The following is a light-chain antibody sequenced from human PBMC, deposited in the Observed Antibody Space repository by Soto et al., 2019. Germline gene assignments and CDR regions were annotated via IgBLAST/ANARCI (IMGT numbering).Light chain of an antibody. CDR1: SSDVGGYNY. J-gene: IGLJ2*01. CDR3: SSYTSSSTPYV. V-gene: IGLV2-14*01. CDR2: DVS. Sequence: QSALTQPASVSGSPGQSITISCTGTSSDVGGYNYVSWYQQHPGKAPTLMIYDVSNRPSGVSNRFSGSKSGNTASLTISGLQAEDEADYYCSSYTSSSTPYVFGGGTKLTVL.